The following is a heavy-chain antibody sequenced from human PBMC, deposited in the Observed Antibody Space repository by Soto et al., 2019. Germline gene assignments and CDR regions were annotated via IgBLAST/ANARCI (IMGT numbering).Heavy chain of an antibody. J-gene: IGHJ6*02. CDR3: TDDSSGYYYGMDV. D-gene: IGHD3-22*01. CDR2: IKSKTDGGTT. CDR1: GFTFGNAW. V-gene: IGHV3-15*01. Sequence: EVQLVESGGGLVKPGGSLRLSCAASGFTFGNAWMSWVRQAPGKGLEWVGRIKSKTDGGTTDYAAPVKGRFTISRDDSKNTLYLQMNSLKTEDTAVYYCTDDSSGYYYGMDVWGQGTTVTVSS.